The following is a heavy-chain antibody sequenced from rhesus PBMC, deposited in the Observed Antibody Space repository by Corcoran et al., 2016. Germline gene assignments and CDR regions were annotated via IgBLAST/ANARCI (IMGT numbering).Heavy chain of an antibody. J-gene: IGHJ2*01. D-gene: IGHD2-39*01. Sequence: EVHLVQSGAEVKKPGASVKVSCKVSGYTSTECSVHWGRQAPVKGLEWLGGVQPVYGQGIHAEKFQGRVTMTEDTSTDTAYMELSSLRSEDTAVYYCARSVGAYYFDLWGPGTPITISS. CDR3: ARSVGAYYFDL. CDR1: GYTSTECS. CDR2: VQPVYGQG. V-gene: IGHV1-156*01.